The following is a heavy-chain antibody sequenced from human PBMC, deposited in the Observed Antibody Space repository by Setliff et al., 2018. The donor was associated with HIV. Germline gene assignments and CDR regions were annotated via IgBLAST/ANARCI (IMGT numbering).Heavy chain of an antibody. J-gene: IGHJ3*02. Sequence: PSETLSLTCTVSGYSISSDYYWGWIRQPPGKGLEWIGNIYHSGSTYYNPSLKSRVTISVDMSKNQFSLKLNSLTAADTAVYYCARFSLLYPPPLSSGAFDIWGQGTMVTVSS. CDR1: GYSISSDYY. CDR2: IYHSGST. D-gene: IGHD2-2*01. CDR3: ARFSLLYPPPLSSGAFDI. V-gene: IGHV4-38-2*02.